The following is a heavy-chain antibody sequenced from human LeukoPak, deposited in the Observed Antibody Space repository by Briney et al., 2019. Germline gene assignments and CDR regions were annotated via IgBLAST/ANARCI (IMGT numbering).Heavy chain of an antibody. Sequence: GGSLRLSCAASGFTFSSYWMPWVRQAPGKGLVWVSRINSDESITNYADSVKGRFTISRDNAKNTLYLQMNGLRAEDTAVYYCARGWLDIGDYWGQGTLVTVSS. CDR1: GFTFSSYW. V-gene: IGHV3-74*01. J-gene: IGHJ4*02. CDR3: ARGWLDIGDY. D-gene: IGHD6-19*01. CDR2: INSDESIT.